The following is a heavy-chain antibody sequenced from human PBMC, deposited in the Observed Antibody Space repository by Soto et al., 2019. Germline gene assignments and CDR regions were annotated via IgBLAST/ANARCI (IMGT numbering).Heavy chain of an antibody. CDR3: ARVGPWVPYYYDSSPYTFENWFDP. J-gene: IGHJ5*02. V-gene: IGHV4-38-2*01. CDR1: CYSISSGCY. Sequence: SETLSLTCAVSCYSISSGCYWGWLRQPPVKGLECIGSIYHGGSTYYNPSLNSRVTLSIDMTNNHVSMILNSVTAADTAVYYCARVGPWVPYYYDSSPYTFENWFDPWGQGTLVYVSS. D-gene: IGHD3-22*01. CDR2: IYHGGST.